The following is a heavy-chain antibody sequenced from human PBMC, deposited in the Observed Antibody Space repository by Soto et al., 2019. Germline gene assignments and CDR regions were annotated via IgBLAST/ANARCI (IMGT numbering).Heavy chain of an antibody. CDR2: ISGSGGST. V-gene: IGHV3-23*01. Sequence: GGSLRLSCAASGFTFSSYAMSWVRQAPGKGPEWVSAISGSGGSTYYADSVKGRFTISRDNSKNTLYLQMNSLRAEDTAVYYCAKSSSLNYYGMDVWGQGTTVTVSS. J-gene: IGHJ6*02. CDR1: GFTFSSYA. CDR3: AKSSSLNYYGMDV. D-gene: IGHD6-6*01.